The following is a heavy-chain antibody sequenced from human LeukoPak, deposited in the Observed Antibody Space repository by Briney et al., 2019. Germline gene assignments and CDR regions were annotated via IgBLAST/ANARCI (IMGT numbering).Heavy chain of an antibody. CDR1: GVSMRSYY. D-gene: IGHD3-10*01. Sequence: PSETLSLTCTVSGVSMRSYYWSWIRLPAGKGLEWIGRVHGSGNTNYNPSLKSRVTMSVDTSKNQFSLKLSSVTAADSAVYYCAKADYHGSGNTYYYFDLWGRGTPVTVSS. J-gene: IGHJ2*01. CDR3: AKADYHGSGNTYYYFDL. V-gene: IGHV4-4*07. CDR2: VHGSGNT.